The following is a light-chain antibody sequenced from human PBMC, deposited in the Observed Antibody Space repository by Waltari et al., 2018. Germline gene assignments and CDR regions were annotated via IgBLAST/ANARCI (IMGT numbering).Light chain of an antibody. V-gene: IGLV2-23*01. CDR3: CSYVGSTDPHWV. CDR2: EGT. J-gene: IGLJ3*02. CDR1: SDDVGNYDL. Sequence: QSALTQPASVSGSPGQSITISCTGTSDDVGNYDLVSWYQYHPGKAPKLMIYEGTKRPSGVSNRFSGSSSGNTASLTISGLQAEDEGDYYCCSYVGSTDPHWVFGGGTKLTVL.